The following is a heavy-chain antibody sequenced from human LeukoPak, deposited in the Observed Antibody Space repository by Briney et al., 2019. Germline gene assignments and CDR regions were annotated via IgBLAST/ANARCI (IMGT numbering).Heavy chain of an antibody. V-gene: IGHV3-74*01. J-gene: IGHJ4*02. CDR2: INSDGSST. CDR3: ASPTNYYDSSGFDY. Sequence: GGSLRLSCAASGFTFSSYWMHWVRQAPGKGLVWVSRINSDGSSTSYADSVKGRFTISRDNAKNTLYLQINSLRAEDTAVYYCASPTNYYDSSGFDYWGQGTLVTVSS. D-gene: IGHD3-22*01. CDR1: GFTFSSYW.